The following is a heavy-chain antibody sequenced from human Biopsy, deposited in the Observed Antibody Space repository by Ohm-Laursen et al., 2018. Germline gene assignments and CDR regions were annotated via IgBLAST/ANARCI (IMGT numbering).Heavy chain of an antibody. V-gene: IGHV1-69*05. CDR2: INPNSGNA. D-gene: IGHD3-9*01. CDR3: ARVPAYPSIDGYYGLDL. J-gene: IGHJ6*02. CDR1: GGTFINYA. Sequence: SSVKVSCKASGGTFINYAISWVRQAPGHGLEWMGGINPNSGNANYAQSFQGRLTVTRDTSISTAYMELTSLTFDDTAIYYCARVPAYPSIDGYYGLDLWGQGTTVIVSS.